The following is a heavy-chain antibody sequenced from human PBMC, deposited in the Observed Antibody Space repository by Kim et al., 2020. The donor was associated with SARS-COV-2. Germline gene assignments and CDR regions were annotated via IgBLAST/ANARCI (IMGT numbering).Heavy chain of an antibody. CDR1: GFTFSSYG. CDR3: ARGRFGELDWFDP. V-gene: IGHV3-33*05. CDR2: ISYDGSNK. J-gene: IGHJ5*02. D-gene: IGHD3-10*01. Sequence: GGSLRLSCAASGFTFSSYGMHWVRQAPGKGLEWVAVISYDGSNKYYADSVKGRFTISRDNSKNTLYLQMNSLRAEDTAVYYCARGRFGELDWFDPWGQGTLVTVSS.